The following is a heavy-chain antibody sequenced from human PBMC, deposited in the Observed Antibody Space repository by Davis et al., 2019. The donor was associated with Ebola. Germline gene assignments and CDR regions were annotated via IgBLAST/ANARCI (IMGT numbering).Heavy chain of an antibody. J-gene: IGHJ6*02. V-gene: IGHV4-61*01. Sequence: PSETLSLTCTVSGGSVSSGSYYWSWIRQPPGKGLEWIGYIYYSGSTNYNPSLKSRVTISVDTSKNQFSLKLSSVTAADTAVYYCASGGDFWSGYSPYYYYYGMDVWGQGTTVTVSS. CDR2: IYYSGST. D-gene: IGHD3-3*01. CDR3: ASGGDFWSGYSPYYYYYGMDV. CDR1: GGSVSSGSYY.